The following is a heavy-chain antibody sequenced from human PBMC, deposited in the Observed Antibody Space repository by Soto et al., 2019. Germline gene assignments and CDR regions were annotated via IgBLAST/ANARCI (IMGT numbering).Heavy chain of an antibody. CDR3: ARRGIRDDAFDI. V-gene: IGHV3-21*01. CDR2: ISSSSSYI. J-gene: IGHJ3*02. CDR1: GFTSSSYS. D-gene: IGHD3-10*01. Sequence: EVQLVESGGGLVKPGGSLRLSCAASGFTSSSYSMNWVRQAPGKGLEWVSSISSSSSYIYYADSVKGRFTISRDNAKNSLYLQMNGLRAEDTAVYYCARRGIRDDAFDIWGQGTMVTVSS.